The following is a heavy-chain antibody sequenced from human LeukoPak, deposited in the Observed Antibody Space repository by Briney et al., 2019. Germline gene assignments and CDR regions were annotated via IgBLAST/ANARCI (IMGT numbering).Heavy chain of an antibody. V-gene: IGHV4-39*07. CDR3: AKGIVVVISGNAFDI. CDR2: ISYSGTT. CDR1: GGSISSRPYY. Sequence: PSETLSLTCTVSGGSISSRPYYWGWVRQPPGKGLEWIGTISYSGTTYYSPSLKSRVTISLDTSKNQLSLNLKSVTAADTAVYYCAKGIVVVISGNAFDIWGQGTMVTVSS. J-gene: IGHJ3*02. D-gene: IGHD3-22*01.